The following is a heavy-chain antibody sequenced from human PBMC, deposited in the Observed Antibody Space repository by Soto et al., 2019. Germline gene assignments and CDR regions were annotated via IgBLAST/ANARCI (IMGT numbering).Heavy chain of an antibody. J-gene: IGHJ6*02. Sequence: PSQTLSLTFPISGDSLPSNIAAWNWTKQCPSRGLEWLGRTYYRSNWSNVYAVSVKSRITINPDTSKNQFSLQLYSVTPEDTAVNYCAGVSWFRGMDVWGQGTPVTVSS. CDR3: AGVSWFRGMDV. CDR2: TYYRSNWSN. V-gene: IGHV6-1*01. D-gene: IGHD3-10*01. CDR1: GDSLPSNIAA.